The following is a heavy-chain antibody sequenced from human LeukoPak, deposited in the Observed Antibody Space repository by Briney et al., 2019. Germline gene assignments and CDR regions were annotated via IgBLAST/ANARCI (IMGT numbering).Heavy chain of an antibody. J-gene: IGHJ4*02. CDR1: GGTFSSYA. CDR3: ASLMTLAGRYFDY. CDR2: IIPIFGTA. V-gene: IGHV1-69*05. Sequence: SVKVSCKASGGTFSSYAISWVRQAPGQGLEWMGGIIPIFGTANYAQKFQGRVTITTDESTSTAYMELSSLRSEDTAVYYCASLMTLAGRYFDYWGQGTLVTVSS. D-gene: IGHD2-8*01.